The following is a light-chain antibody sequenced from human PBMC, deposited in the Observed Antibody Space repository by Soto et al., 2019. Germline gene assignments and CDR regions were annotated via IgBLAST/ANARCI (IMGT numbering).Light chain of an antibody. J-gene: IGKJ4*01. CDR3: QQRSNWAGLT. CDR2: DAS. Sequence: EIVLTQSPATLSLSPGERATLSCRASQSVSSYLAWYQQKPGQAPRLLIYDASNRATGIPARFSGSGSGTDLTLTISSLGPEDFAVYYFQQRSNWAGLTCGGGTKVESK. CDR1: QSVSSY. V-gene: IGKV3-11*01.